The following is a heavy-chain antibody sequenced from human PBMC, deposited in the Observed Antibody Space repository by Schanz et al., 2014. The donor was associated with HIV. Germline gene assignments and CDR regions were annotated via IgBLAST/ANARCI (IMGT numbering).Heavy chain of an antibody. CDR3: ASDLSVYSSSSSV. Sequence: QVQLVQSGAEVKKPGASVKVSCKASGYTFTDYFVHWVRQAPGQGLEWMGWINPNSGGTNYAQKFQGRVTMTRDTSIRQAYMEMSRLRSDDTAAYYCASDLSVYSSSSSVWGQGTTVTVSS. CDR2: INPNSGGT. CDR1: GYTFTDYF. J-gene: IGHJ6*02. V-gene: IGHV1-2*02. D-gene: IGHD6-13*01.